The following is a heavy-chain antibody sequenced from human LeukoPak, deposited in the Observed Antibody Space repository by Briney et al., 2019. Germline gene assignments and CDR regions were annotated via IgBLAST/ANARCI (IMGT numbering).Heavy chain of an antibody. CDR1: GGSISSYY. D-gene: IGHD3-22*01. Sequence: SETLSLTCTVSGGSISSYYWSWIRQPPGKGLEWIGYIYYSGSTNYNPSLKSRVTISVDTSKNQFSLKLSSVTAADTAVYYCARHAIYDSSGYYFRRTYYFDYWGQGTLVTVSS. CDR2: IYYSGST. CDR3: ARHAIYDSSGYYFRRTYYFDY. J-gene: IGHJ4*02. V-gene: IGHV4-59*08.